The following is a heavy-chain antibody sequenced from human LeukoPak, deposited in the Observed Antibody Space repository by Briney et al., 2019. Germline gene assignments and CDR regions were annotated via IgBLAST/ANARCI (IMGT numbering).Heavy chain of an antibody. Sequence: ASVKVSCKASGYTFTSYDINWVRQATGQGLEWMGWMNPNSGNTGYAQKFQGRVTMTRNTFISTAYMELSSLRSEDTAVYYCAREHYYDGDWFDPWGQGTLVTVSS. CDR1: GYTFTSYD. CDR2: MNPNSGNT. J-gene: IGHJ5*02. V-gene: IGHV1-8*01. D-gene: IGHD3-22*01. CDR3: AREHYYDGDWFDP.